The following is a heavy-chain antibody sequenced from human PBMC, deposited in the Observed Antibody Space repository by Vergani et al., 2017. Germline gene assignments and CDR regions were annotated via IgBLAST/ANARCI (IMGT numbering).Heavy chain of an antibody. J-gene: IGHJ4*02. Sequence: ELQLLEPGGGLVQPGGSLRLPCAASGFTFSSYAMSWVRQAPGKGLEWVSAISGSGGSTYCADSVKGRFTISRDKSKNTLYLQMNSLRAEDTAVYYCAKGVKQQLRTIFDYWGQGTLVTVSS. CDR2: ISGSGGST. V-gene: IGHV3-23*01. D-gene: IGHD6-13*01. CDR3: AKGVKQQLRTIFDY. CDR1: GFTFSSYA.